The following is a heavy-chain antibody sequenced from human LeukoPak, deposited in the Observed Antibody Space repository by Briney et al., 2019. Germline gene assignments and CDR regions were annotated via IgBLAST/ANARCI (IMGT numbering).Heavy chain of an antibody. J-gene: IGHJ3*02. CDR3: ARSDGYGLVDI. V-gene: IGHV4-39*07. D-gene: IGHD3-10*01. Sequence: SETLSLTCSVSGASISSGSNYWGWLRQPPGKTLEWIGSIYSSGSTYYNSSIQSRAIIIIDTPKNHFFLIISPMTAAATALYYCARSDGYGLVDIWGQGTMVTVSS. CDR1: GASISSGSNY. CDR2: IYSSGST.